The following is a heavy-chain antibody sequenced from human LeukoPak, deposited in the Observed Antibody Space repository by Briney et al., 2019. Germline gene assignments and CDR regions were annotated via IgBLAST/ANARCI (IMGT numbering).Heavy chain of an antibody. CDR3: ARGQKYSYGYRVTELGSGYFDY. D-gene: IGHD5-18*01. CDR2: IYYSGST. V-gene: IGHV4-59*01. CDR1: GGSLSSYY. Sequence: PSETLSLTCTVSGGSLSSYYWSWIRQPPGKGLEWIGCIYYSGSTKYNPSLKSRVSISVDTSKNQLSLRLSSVTAADTAVYYCARGQKYSYGYRVTELGSGYFDYWGQGTLVTVSS. J-gene: IGHJ4*02.